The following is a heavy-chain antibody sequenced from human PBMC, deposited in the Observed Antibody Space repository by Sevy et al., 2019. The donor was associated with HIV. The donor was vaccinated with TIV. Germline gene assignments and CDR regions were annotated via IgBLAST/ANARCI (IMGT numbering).Heavy chain of an antibody. CDR1: GFTFIRYA. V-gene: IGHV3-30*04. J-gene: IGHJ4*02. D-gene: IGHD3-16*02. CDR3: ARDKGESSSSFLGELSY. Sequence: GGSLRLSCAASGFTFIRYAMNWVRQAPGKGLEWVAVISSDGRNKYYADSVKGRFTISRDNSKKTLYLQMNSLRSEDTAVYYCARDKGESSSSFLGELSYWGQGTLVTVSS. CDR2: ISSDGRNK.